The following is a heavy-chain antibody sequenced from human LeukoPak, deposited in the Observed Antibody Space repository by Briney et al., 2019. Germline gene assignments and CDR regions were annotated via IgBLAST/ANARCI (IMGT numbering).Heavy chain of an antibody. V-gene: IGHV3-74*01. CDR3: ARSNQADDY. CDR2: INPGGSST. J-gene: IGHJ4*02. D-gene: IGHD4-11*01. CDR1: GFTFSNNW. Sequence: GGSLRLSCAASGFTFSNNWMHWVRQVPGKGLVWVSRINPGGSSTTYADSVKGRFTISRDNAKNTLYLQMNSLRAEDTAVYYCARSNQADDYWGQGTLVTVSS.